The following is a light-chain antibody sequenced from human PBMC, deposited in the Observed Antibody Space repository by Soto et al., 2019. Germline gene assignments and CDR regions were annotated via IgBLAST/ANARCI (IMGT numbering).Light chain of an antibody. V-gene: IGKV3-20*01. CDR1: QSISSSY. CDR2: GAS. Sequence: EIVLTQSPVTLSLSPGERATLSCRASQSISSSYLAWYQQRPGQAPRLLISGASSRATGIPDRFSGSGSGTDFTLTISRLEPEDFAVYYCQQYHSSPLTFGGGTKVDIK. J-gene: IGKJ4*01. CDR3: QQYHSSPLT.